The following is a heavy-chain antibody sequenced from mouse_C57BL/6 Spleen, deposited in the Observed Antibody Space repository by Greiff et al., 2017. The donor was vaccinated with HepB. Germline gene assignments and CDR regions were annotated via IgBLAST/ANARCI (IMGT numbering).Heavy chain of an antibody. D-gene: IGHD2-2*01. CDR1: GYSFTGYF. CDR2: INPYNGDT. J-gene: IGHJ4*01. Sequence: VQLQQSGPELVKPGDSVKISCKASGYSFTGYFMNWVMQSHGKSLEWIGRINPYNGDTFYNQKFKGKATLTVDKSSSTAHMELRSLTSEDSAVYYCARQVTTGGYAMDYWGQGTSVTVSS. V-gene: IGHV1-20*01. CDR3: ARQVTTGGYAMDY.